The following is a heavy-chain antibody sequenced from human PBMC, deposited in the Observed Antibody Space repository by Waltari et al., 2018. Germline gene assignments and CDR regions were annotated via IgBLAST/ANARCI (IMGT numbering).Heavy chain of an antibody. V-gene: IGHV4-34*01. CDR2: INPNASP. D-gene: IGHD6-19*01. Sequence: QVQLLQWGAGLLKPSETLSLTCAVYGGSFSGYYWSWLRQRPGKGLEWLGEINPNASPDYNPALKSRATISIETSKNQFSLKRDSVTAADTGVYYCARGWLQVAPPYYYYMDVWDRGTAVTVSS. CDR3: ARGWLQVAPPYYYYMDV. J-gene: IGHJ6*03. CDR1: GGSFSGYY.